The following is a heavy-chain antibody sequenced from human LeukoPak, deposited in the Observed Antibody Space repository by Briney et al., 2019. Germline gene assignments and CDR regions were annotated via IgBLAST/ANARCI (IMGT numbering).Heavy chain of an antibody. CDR1: GFTFSTYA. V-gene: IGHV3-30*18. Sequence: GGSLRLSCAASGFTFSTYAMHWVRQAPGKGLEWVAVISNDATKKYYADSVKGRSTISRDNSERTLYLQMNSLRAEDTAVYYCVKDMNTATTTFDYWGQGTLVTVS. D-gene: IGHD4-17*01. CDR2: ISNDATKK. J-gene: IGHJ4*02. CDR3: VKDMNTATTTFDY.